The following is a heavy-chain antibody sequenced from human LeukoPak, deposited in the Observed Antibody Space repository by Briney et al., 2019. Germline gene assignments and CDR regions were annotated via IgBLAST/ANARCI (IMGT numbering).Heavy chain of an antibody. CDR2: IIPILGIA. CDR1: GGTLSSYA. V-gene: IGHV1-69*04. Sequence: GASVKVSCKASGGTLSSYAISWVRQAPGQGLEWMGRIIPILGIANYAQKFQGRVTITADKSTSTAYMELSSLRSEDTAVYYCARDGVDTAMVWDYWGQGTLVTVSS. CDR3: ARDGVDTAMVWDY. D-gene: IGHD5-18*01. J-gene: IGHJ4*02.